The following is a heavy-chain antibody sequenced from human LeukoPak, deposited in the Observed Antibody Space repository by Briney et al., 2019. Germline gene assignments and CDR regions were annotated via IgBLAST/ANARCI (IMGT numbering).Heavy chain of an antibody. CDR1: GFTFSSNG. CDR2: ISYDGRNN. V-gene: IGHV3-30*18. Sequence: PGGSLRLSCAASGFTFSSNGMHWVRQAPGKGLEWVALISYDGRNNYYADSVKSRFTISRDNSTNTLYLQMNSLRPEDTAVYYCAKEGYLLDYWGQGTRVTVSS. J-gene: IGHJ4*02. CDR3: AKEGYLLDY. D-gene: IGHD2-15*01.